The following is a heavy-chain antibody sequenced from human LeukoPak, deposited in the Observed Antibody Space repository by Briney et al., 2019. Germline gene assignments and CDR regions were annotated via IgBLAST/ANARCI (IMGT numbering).Heavy chain of an antibody. CDR1: GFTVSSNY. J-gene: IGHJ4*02. V-gene: IGHV3-53*01. Sequence: PGGPLRLSCAASGFTVSSNYMSWVRQAPGKGLEWVSVIYSGGSTYYADSVKGRFTISRDNSKNTLSLQMNSLRAEDTAMYYCAKHDYGDPVGNFDYWGQGTLVTVSS. CDR2: IYSGGST. D-gene: IGHD4-17*01. CDR3: AKHDYGDPVGNFDY.